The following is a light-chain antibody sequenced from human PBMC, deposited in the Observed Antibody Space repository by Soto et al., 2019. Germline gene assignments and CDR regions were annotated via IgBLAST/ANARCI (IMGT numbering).Light chain of an antibody. Sequence: EIVLTQSPATLSLSPGDRAARSCKASQSVHNYLAGYQQKPGQAPRLLIYGASSRAAGIPARFSSSGSGTDVALTISSLEPEDFAVYYCQQRSTWPPGYTFGQGTKLEIK. V-gene: IGKV3-11*01. CDR1: QSVHNY. CDR3: QQRSTWPPGYT. J-gene: IGKJ2*01. CDR2: GAS.